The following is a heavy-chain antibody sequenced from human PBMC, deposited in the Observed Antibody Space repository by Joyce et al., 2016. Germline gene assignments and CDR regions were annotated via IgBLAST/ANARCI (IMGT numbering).Heavy chain of an antibody. CDR3: AGDRMGVLEGGHLDY. CDR2: VSPYNGHT. J-gene: IGHJ4*02. CDR1: CYTFTSHG. Sequence: QVQLVQSGGEVKKPGALMKVSCKASCYTFTSHGVSWVRQAPEQGLEWIGWVSPYNGHTNCAQNLQGRVSMTTDTTTSTAYMELGYLRSDGTAVYYCAGDRMGVLEGGHLDYWGQGTLVTVSS. V-gene: IGHV1-18*01. D-gene: IGHD3-16*01.